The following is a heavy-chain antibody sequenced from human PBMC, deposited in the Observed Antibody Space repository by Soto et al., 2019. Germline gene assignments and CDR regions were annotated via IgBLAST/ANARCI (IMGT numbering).Heavy chain of an antibody. V-gene: IGHV1-18*04. J-gene: IGHJ4*02. Sequence: GASVKVSCKASGYTFTSYCLTWVRQAPGQGLEWMGWISAYNGNTVYAQKLQGRVTMTTDTSTSTAYMDLRSLRSDDTAVYYCARDRGIVGATDYWGQGTLVTVS. CDR1: GYTFTSYC. CDR2: ISAYNGNT. D-gene: IGHD1-26*01. CDR3: ARDRGIVGATDY.